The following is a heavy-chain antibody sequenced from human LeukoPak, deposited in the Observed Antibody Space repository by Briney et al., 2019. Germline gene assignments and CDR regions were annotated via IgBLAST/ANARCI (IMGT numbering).Heavy chain of an antibody. CDR1: GFNFGNYW. V-gene: IGHV3-7*01. D-gene: IGHD1-26*01. J-gene: IGHJ4*02. Sequence: QPGGSLRLSCAASGFNFGNYWMSWVRQAPGKGLDWVASIKLDGSQKYYVDSVKGRFTISRDNAKNSLYLQMNSLRAEDTAMYYCARVYLGEERSVYRPWDHWGQGTLVTVSS. CDR3: ARVYLGEERSVYRPWDH. CDR2: IKLDGSQK.